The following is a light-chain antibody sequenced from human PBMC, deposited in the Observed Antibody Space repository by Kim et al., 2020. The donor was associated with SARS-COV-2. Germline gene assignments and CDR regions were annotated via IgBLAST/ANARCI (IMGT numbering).Light chain of an antibody. Sequence: QSITLSCTGTSSDVGAYNYVSWYQQRPGKAPKLMIYDVTDRPSGVSNRFSGSKSGNTASLTISGLQAEDEADYYCSSYASSRILYVFGTGTKVTVL. CDR3: SSYASSRILYV. CDR2: DVT. V-gene: IGLV2-14*03. CDR1: SSDVGAYNY. J-gene: IGLJ1*01.